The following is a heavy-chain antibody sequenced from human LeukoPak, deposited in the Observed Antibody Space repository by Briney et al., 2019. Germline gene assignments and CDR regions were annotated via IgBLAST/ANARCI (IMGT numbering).Heavy chain of an antibody. Sequence: SGPTLVNPTQTLTLTCTFSGFSLSTSGMRVSWIRQSPGKALEWLARIDWDDDKFYSTSLKTRLTISKDTSKNQVVLTMTNMDPVDTATYYCARTLVVDFWSGVSGDYFDYWGQGTLVTVSS. CDR3: ARTLVVDFWSGVSGDYFDY. J-gene: IGHJ4*02. V-gene: IGHV2-70*04. D-gene: IGHD3-3*01. CDR1: GFSLSTSGMR. CDR2: IDWDDDK.